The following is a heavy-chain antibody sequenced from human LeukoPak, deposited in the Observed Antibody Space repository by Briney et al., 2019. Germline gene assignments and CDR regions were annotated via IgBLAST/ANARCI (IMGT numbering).Heavy chain of an antibody. V-gene: IGHV3-23*01. CDR2: MSGSGGMT. D-gene: IGHD3-22*01. CDR3: AKGPFFYYDASGYNYFDS. Sequence: QPGGSLRLSCAASGFTFSSFAMSWVRQAPGEGPEWVSAMSGSGGMTYSADSVKGRFTISRDNSKDTLYLQINSLRVEDTAIYYCAKGPFFYYDASGYNYFDSWGQGTLVTVSS. CDR1: GFTFSSFA. J-gene: IGHJ4*02.